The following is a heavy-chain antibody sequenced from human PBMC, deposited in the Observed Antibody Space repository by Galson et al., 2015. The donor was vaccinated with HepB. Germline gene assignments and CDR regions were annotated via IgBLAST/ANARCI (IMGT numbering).Heavy chain of an antibody. CDR3: ARAVVVPAAIRSCLTEGTYYCYYEGMDV. CDR1: GGTFSSCA. V-gene: IGHV1-69*13. Sequence: SVKVSCKASGGTFSSCAISWVRQAPRQGLEWRGGIIPIFGTANYAQKFQGRVTITADESTSTAYMELSRLRSEDTAVYYCARAVVVPAAIRSCLTEGTYYCYYEGMDVWGQGTTVTVSS. J-gene: IGHJ6*02. D-gene: IGHD2-2*02. CDR2: IIPIFGTA.